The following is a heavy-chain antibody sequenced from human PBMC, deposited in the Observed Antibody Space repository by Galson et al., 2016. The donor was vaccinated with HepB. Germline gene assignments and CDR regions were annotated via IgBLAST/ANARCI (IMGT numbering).Heavy chain of an antibody. CDR2: IHSRTDGGTT. V-gene: IGHV3-15*01. Sequence: SLRLSCAASGFTFNKVWMSWVRQAPGKGLEWVGRIHSRTDGGTTDYAAPVKGRFIISRDDPKNTLYLQMNSLKIEDTAVYYCKTRIDPFAGDRWGQGTRVTVSS. CDR1: GFTFNKVW. CDR3: KTRIDPFAGDR. J-gene: IGHJ4*02. D-gene: IGHD3-16*01.